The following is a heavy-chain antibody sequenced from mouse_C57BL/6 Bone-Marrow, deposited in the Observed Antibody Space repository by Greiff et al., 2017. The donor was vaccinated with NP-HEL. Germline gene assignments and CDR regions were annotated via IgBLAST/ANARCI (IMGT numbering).Heavy chain of an antibody. J-gene: IGHJ4*01. V-gene: IGHV1-7*01. CDR3: ARYRASTGTRAMDY. Sequence: QVQLKQSGAELAKPGASVKLPCKASGYTFTSYWMHWVKQRPGQGLEWIGYINPSSGYTKYNQKFKDKATLTADKSSSTAYMRLSSLTYEDSAVYYCARYRASTGTRAMDYWGQGTSVTVSS. D-gene: IGHD4-1*02. CDR2: INPSSGYT. CDR1: GYTFTSYW.